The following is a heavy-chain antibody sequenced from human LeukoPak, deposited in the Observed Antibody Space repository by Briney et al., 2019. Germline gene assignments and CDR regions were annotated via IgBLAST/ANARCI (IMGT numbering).Heavy chain of an antibody. V-gene: IGHV4-30-2*01. Sequence: SQTLSLTCAVSGGSISSGGYSWSWIRQPPGKGLEWIGYIYHSGSTYYNPSLKSRVTISVDRSKNQFSLKLSSVTAADTAVYYCARSVEMATIRYFDYWGQGTLVTVSS. CDR3: ARSVEMATIRYFDY. CDR2: IYHSGST. CDR1: GGSISSGGYS. J-gene: IGHJ4*02. D-gene: IGHD5-12*01.